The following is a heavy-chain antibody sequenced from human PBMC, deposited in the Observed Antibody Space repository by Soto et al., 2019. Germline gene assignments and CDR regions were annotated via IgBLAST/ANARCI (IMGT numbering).Heavy chain of an antibody. Sequence: QVQLQESGPGLVKPSETLSLTCTVSGGSISSYYWSWIRQPPGKGLEWIGYISYSGSTNYNPSLKGRVTISVDTSKNHFSLKMRSVTAADTAVYYCAREGVTPSYYYYYGMDVWGQGTTVTVSS. J-gene: IGHJ6*02. CDR2: ISYSGST. CDR3: AREGVTPSYYYYYGMDV. CDR1: GGSISSYY. D-gene: IGHD5-18*01. V-gene: IGHV4-59*01.